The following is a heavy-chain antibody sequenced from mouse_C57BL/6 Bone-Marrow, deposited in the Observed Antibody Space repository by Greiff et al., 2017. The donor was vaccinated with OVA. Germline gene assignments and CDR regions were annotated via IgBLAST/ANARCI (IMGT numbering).Heavy chain of an antibody. CDR3: ARKMTTVVASYYFDY. V-gene: IGHV1-26*01. CDR1: GYTFTDYY. Sequence: EVKVVESGPELVKPGASVKISCKASGYTFTDYYMNWVKQSHGKSLEWIGDINPNNGGTSYNQKFKGKATLTVDKSSSTAYMELRSLTSEDSAVYYCARKMTTVVASYYFDYWGQGTTLTVSS. CDR2: INPNNGGT. J-gene: IGHJ2*01. D-gene: IGHD1-1*01.